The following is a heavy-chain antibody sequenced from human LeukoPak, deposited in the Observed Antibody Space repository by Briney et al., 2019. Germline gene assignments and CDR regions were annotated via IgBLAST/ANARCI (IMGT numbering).Heavy chain of an antibody. CDR1: GFTFSSYS. Sequence: PGGSLRLSCVASGFTFSSYSMNWIRQAPGKGLEWVSYISSSSSYTNYADSVKGRFTISRDNAKNSLYLQMNSLRAEDTAVYYCARVEQQLVLIDYWGQGTLVTVSS. J-gene: IGHJ4*02. CDR3: ARVEQQLVLIDY. V-gene: IGHV3-21*05. D-gene: IGHD6-13*01. CDR2: ISSSSSYT.